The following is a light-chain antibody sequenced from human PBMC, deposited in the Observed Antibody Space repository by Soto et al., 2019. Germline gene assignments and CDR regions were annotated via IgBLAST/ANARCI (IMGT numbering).Light chain of an antibody. CDR3: CSYSYTTTYV. CDR1: SNDVGGYNY. Sequence: QSALTQPASVSGSPGQSITISCTGTSNDVGGYNYVSWYQQHPGKAPKLMIYDVSNRPSGVSDRFSGSKSGNTASLTVSGLQAGDEADYYCCSYSYTTTYVFGTGTQLTVL. V-gene: IGLV2-14*01. J-gene: IGLJ1*01. CDR2: DVS.